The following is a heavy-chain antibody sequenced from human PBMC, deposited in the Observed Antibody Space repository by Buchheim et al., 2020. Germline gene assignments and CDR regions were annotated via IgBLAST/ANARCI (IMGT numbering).Heavy chain of an antibody. J-gene: IGHJ4*02. CDR2: ISFDGDNK. D-gene: IGHD4-17*01. CDR3: ASPAGYAYGDSSLDS. CDR1: GFDFNTYD. Sequence: QVQLAESGGGVVQPGRSLRLSCVASGFDFNTYDVHWVRQAPGKGLEWVAVISFDGDNKNYADSVKGRFTISRDNSKNTLFLELNSLRAEDTAVYYCASPAGYAYGDSSLDSWGQGTL. V-gene: IGHV3-30*03.